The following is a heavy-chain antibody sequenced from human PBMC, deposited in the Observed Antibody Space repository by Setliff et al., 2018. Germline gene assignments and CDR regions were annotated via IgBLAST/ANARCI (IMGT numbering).Heavy chain of an antibody. V-gene: IGHV3-7*01. Sequence: PGGSLRLPCGVSGFALSSSWMSWVRQAPGKGLEWVANIKEDGTERNYVDSVKGRFIISRDNARNSLFLQLTSLRAEDTAVYYCARDATRFKMYRGIKIRFDHIDVWGKGTTVT. D-gene: IGHD3-10*01. CDR2: IKEDGTER. CDR1: GFALSSSW. CDR3: ARDATRFKMYRGIKIRFDHIDV. J-gene: IGHJ6*03.